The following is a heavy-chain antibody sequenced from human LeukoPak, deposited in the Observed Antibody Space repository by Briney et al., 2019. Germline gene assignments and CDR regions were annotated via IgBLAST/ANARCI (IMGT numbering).Heavy chain of an antibody. CDR2: IYFSGST. J-gene: IGHJ5*02. D-gene: IGHD3-10*01. CDR1: VGSLSSIYYY. CDR3: ACPAPYYYGSWNSP. V-gene: IGHV4-39*01. Sequence: KPSETLSLTCTVSVGSLSSIYYYLGWIRKPPGKGLEWFGSIYFSGSTYYNSSLTSRVAISADTSKNQFYLKLSSVTAADTAVYYCACPAPYYYGSWNSPWGQGTLVTVSS.